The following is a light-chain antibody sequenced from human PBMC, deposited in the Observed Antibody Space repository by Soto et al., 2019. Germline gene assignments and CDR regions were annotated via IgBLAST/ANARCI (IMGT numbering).Light chain of an antibody. J-gene: IGKJ2*01. Sequence: EIVMTQSPATLSVSPGERATLSCRASQGVSTSLALFQQKPGQAPRLLICGASTRASGIPVRFSGSGSRTEITLTSQSLQSEDFAVYYCQHYTNWPPTYTFGQGNKLAIK. CDR2: GAS. CDR1: QGVSTS. CDR3: QHYTNWPPTYT. V-gene: IGKV3-15*01.